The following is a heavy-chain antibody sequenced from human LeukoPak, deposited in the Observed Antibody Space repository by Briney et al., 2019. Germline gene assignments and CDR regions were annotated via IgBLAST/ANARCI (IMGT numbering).Heavy chain of an antibody. Sequence: GGSLRLSCAASGFTFSSYAMSWVRQAPGKGLEWVSAISGSGGSTYYADSVKGRFTISRDNSKNTLYLQMNSLRAEDTAVYYCAKDLAPRPIVVVIAMSNFDYWGQGTLVTVSS. CDR2: ISGSGGST. CDR3: AKDLAPRPIVVVIAMSNFDY. D-gene: IGHD2-21*01. J-gene: IGHJ4*02. CDR1: GFTFSSYA. V-gene: IGHV3-23*01.